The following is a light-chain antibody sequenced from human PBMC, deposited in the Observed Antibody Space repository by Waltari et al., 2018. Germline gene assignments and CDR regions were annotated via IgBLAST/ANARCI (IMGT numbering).Light chain of an antibody. Sequence: QSALTQPASVSGSPGQSITTSCTGTNGAIGNYNYVSWYQQHPGKAPKLIIYEVNYRPSGVSNRFSGSKSGNTASLTISGLQAEDEADYYCCSFTRASTWVFGGGTKLTVL. J-gene: IGLJ3*02. CDR1: NGAIGNYNY. CDR3: CSFTRASTWV. CDR2: EVN. V-gene: IGLV2-14*01.